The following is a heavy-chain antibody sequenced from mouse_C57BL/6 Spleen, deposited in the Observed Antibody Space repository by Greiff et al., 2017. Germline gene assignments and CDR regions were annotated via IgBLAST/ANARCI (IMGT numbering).Heavy chain of an antibody. CDR1: GYTFTSYW. D-gene: IGHD1-1*01. V-gene: IGHV1-61*01. Sequence: VQLQQPGAELVRPGSSVKLSCKASGYTFTSYWMDWVKQRPGQGLEWIGNIYPSDSETHYNQKFKDKATLTVDKSSSTAYMQLSSLTSEDSAVYYCASIYYYGSSPYWYFDVWGTGTTVTVSS. CDR3: ASIYYYGSSPYWYFDV. J-gene: IGHJ1*03. CDR2: IYPSDSET.